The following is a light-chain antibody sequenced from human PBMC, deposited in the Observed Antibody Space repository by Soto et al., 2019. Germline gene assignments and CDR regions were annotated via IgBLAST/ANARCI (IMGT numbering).Light chain of an antibody. CDR1: SSDVGGYNY. CDR3: CSYAGSP. CDR2: DVS. J-gene: IGLJ1*01. V-gene: IGLV2-11*01. Sequence: QSALTQPRSVSGSPGQPVTISCTGTSSDVGGYNYVSWYQQHPGKAPKLMIYDVSKRPSGVPDRFSGSKSGNTASLTISGLQAEDEADYYCCSYAGSPFGTGTKLTVL.